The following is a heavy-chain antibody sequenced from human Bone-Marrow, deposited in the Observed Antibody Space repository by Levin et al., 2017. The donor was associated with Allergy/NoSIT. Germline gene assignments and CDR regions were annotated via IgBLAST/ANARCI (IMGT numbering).Heavy chain of an antibody. CDR2: INPADSDA. CDR1: GYSFTNYW. Sequence: GESLKISCQGSGYSFTNYWIAWVRQMPGKGLEWVGIINPADSDARYSPSFQGHVTISADKSIGTAYLPWGSLNASDTALYYCARHGQAFCSHSSCYRRGVFNVWGQGTTVTVSS. V-gene: IGHV5-51*01. D-gene: IGHD2-2*02. J-gene: IGHJ3*01. CDR3: ARHGQAFCSHSSCYRRGVFNV.